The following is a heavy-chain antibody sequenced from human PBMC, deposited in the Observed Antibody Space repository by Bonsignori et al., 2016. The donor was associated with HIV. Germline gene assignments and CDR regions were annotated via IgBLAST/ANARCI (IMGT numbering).Heavy chain of an antibody. CDR3: ARLGSRGSNAFDI. CDR2: ISSSGSTI. Sequence: RQAPGKGLEWVSYISSSGSTIYYADSVKGRFTISRDNAKNSLYLQMNSLRAEDTAVYYCARLGSRGSNAFDIWGQGTMVTVSS. D-gene: IGHD3-10*01. V-gene: IGHV3-11*01. J-gene: IGHJ3*02.